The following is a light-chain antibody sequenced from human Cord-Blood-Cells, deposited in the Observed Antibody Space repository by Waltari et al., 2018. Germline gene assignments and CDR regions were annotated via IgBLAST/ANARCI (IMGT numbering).Light chain of an antibody. V-gene: IGKV4-1*01. Sequence: IVMTQSPDSLAVSLGARATINCKSSQSVLYSSNNKNYLAWYQQKPGQPPKLLIYWASTRESGVPDRFSGSGSGTDFTLTISSLQAEDVAVCYCQQDYSTPRTFGQGTKVEIK. J-gene: IGKJ1*01. CDR3: QQDYSTPRT. CDR1: QSVLYSSNNKNY. CDR2: WAS.